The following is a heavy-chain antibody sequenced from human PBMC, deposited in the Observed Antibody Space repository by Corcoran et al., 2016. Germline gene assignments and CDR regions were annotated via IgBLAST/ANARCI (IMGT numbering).Heavy chain of an antibody. D-gene: IGHD6-19*01. J-gene: IGHJ6*02. CDR3: ARVASYSSGWFDPYYYYGMDV. CDR1: GGSVSSGSYY. V-gene: IGHV4-61*01. Sequence: QVQLQESGPGLVKPSETLSLTCTVSGGSVSSGSYYWSWIRQPPGKGLEWIGYIYYSGSTNYNPSLKSRVTISVDTSKNQFSLKLSSVTAADTAVYYCARVASYSSGWFDPYYYYGMDVWGQGTTVTVSS. CDR2: IYYSGST.